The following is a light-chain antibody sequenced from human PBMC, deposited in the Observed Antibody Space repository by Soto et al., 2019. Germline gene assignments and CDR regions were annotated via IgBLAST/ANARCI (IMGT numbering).Light chain of an antibody. CDR1: QSVSTN. Sequence: EIVMRQSPATLSVSPGERATLSFRASQSVSTNLAWYQQKPGQSPRLLIYGTSTRATGVPARFSGSGSGTEFTLTISSLQSEDFAVYYCQQYNNWPPLTFGGGTKVDIK. CDR2: GTS. CDR3: QQYNNWPPLT. J-gene: IGKJ4*01. V-gene: IGKV3-15*01.